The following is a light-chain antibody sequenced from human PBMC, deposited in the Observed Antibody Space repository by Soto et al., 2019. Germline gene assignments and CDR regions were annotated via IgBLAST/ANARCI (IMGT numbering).Light chain of an antibody. CDR3: QQYDNSPPIFT. Sequence: EIVMTQSPTTLSVSPGERATLSCRASQSVTHNNLAWYQQKPGQAPRLLVYGASIRATGIPARFSGSGSGTEFTLTISSLQSEDFAVYYCQQYDNSPPIFTFGPGTRVDFK. V-gene: IGKV3-15*01. CDR1: QSVTHNN. J-gene: IGKJ3*01. CDR2: GAS.